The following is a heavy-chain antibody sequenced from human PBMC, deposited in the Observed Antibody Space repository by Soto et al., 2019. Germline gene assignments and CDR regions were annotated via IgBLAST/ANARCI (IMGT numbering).Heavy chain of an antibody. CDR2: INHSGST. V-gene: IGHV4-34*01. CDR1: GGSFSGYF. J-gene: IGHJ6*02. CDR3: ARGPRYSSSWYYYCYGMDV. Sequence: QVQLQQWGAGLLKPSETLSLTCAVYGGSFSGYFWSWIRQPPGKGLEWMGEINHSGSTNYNPSLKSRVTISVDTTKYQFSLKLSSVTAAYTAVYYCARGPRYSSSWYYYCYGMDVWCQGATVTVSS. D-gene: IGHD6-13*01.